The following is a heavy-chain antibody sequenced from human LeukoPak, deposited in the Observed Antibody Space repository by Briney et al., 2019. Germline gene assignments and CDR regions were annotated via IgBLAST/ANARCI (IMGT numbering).Heavy chain of an antibody. D-gene: IGHD6-19*01. CDR1: GLTFSTAW. Sequence: PGGSLRLSCAVSGLTFSTAWMAWVRQAPGKGLEWVSYISSSGSTIYFADSVKGRFTISRDNAKNSLYLQMNSLRAEDTAVYYCARLAVAGYFDYWGQGTLVTVSS. CDR3: ARLAVAGYFDY. J-gene: IGHJ4*02. CDR2: ISSSGSTI. V-gene: IGHV3-48*04.